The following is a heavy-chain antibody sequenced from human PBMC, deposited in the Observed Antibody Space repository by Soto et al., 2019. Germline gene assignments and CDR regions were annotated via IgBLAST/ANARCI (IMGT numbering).Heavy chain of an antibody. V-gene: IGHV4-39*01. CDR3: ARRGSGSYSDY. Sequence: QLQLQESGPGLVKPSETLSLTCTVSGGSISSSSYYWGWIRQPPGKGLEWIGSIYYSGSTYYNPSLKSRVYISVVTSTNQFSLRLSSVTAADTAVYYCARRGSGSYSDYWGQGTLVTVSS. D-gene: IGHD3-10*01. CDR2: IYYSGST. J-gene: IGHJ4*02. CDR1: GGSISSSSYY.